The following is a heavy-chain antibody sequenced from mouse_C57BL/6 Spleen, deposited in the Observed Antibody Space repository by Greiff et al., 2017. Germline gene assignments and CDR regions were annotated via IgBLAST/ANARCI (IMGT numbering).Heavy chain of an antibody. CDR3: ARGGRGFDY. CDR1: GYTFTSYW. V-gene: IGHV1-69*01. D-gene: IGHD3-3*01. CDR2: IDPSDSYT. Sequence: VQLQQPGAELVMPGASVKLSCKASGYTFTSYWMHWVKQRPGQGLEWIGEIDPSDSYTNYNQKFKGKSTLTVDKSSSTAYMQLSSRTSADSAVYYCARGGRGFDYWGQGTTLTVSS. J-gene: IGHJ2*01.